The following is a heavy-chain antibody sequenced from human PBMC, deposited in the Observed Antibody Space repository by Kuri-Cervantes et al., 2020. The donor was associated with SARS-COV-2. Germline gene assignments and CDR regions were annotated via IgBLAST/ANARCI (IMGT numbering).Heavy chain of an antibody. CDR2: IGPSGTTK. D-gene: IGHD2-15*01. CDR3: AKDQHGIVVVVAAIDY. CDR1: GFIFSDYY. V-gene: IGHV3-11*04. J-gene: IGHJ4*02. Sequence: GESLKISCTASGFIFSDYYMTWIRQPPGKGLEWVSNIGPSGTTKYYADSVKGRFTISRDNAKNSLYLQMSGLRAEDTAVYDCAKDQHGIVVVVAAIDYWGQGTLVTVSS.